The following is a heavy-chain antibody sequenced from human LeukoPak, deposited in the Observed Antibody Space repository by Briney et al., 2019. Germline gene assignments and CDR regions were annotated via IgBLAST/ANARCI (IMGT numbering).Heavy chain of an antibody. CDR3: ACRHDFWSGYYSYYYMDV. D-gene: IGHD3-3*01. V-gene: IGHV3-30*04. Sequence: PGGSLRLSCAASGFSFTSYAMYWGRQAPGTGLERVAVISYDGSNKYYADSAKGRFTISRDNSKDTMYLQMNILRAEDSAVYYCACRHDFWSGYYSYYYMDVWGKGTTVTVSS. CDR2: ISYDGSNK. CDR1: GFSFTSYA. J-gene: IGHJ6*03.